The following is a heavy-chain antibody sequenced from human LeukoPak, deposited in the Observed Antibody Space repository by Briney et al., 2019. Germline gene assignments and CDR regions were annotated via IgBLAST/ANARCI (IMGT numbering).Heavy chain of an antibody. CDR1: GFTVSSYS. J-gene: IGHJ6*03. D-gene: IGHD2-21*02. CDR2: ISSSSSTK. V-gene: IGHV3-48*01. Sequence: GGSLRPSCAASGFTVSSYSMNWVRQAPGKGLEWDSYISSSSSTKYYADSMKGRFTISRDNAKNSLYLQMNSLRAEDTAVYYCARGDPENYYYYYMDVWGKGTTVTVSS. CDR3: ARGDPENYYYYYMDV.